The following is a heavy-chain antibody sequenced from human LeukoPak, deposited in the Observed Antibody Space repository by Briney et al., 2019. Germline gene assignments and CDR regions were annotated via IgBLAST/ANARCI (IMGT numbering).Heavy chain of an antibody. CDR2: ISLDGKNE. D-gene: IGHD6-19*01. J-gene: IGHJ4*02. V-gene: IGHV3-30*04. CDR1: GLSFITKA. CDR3: AAHLGSGWHLDY. Sequence: GGSLRLSCVASGLSFITKAMHWVRQAPGEGLEWMSYISLDGKNESYADSVRGRFTISRDNSRNTVYLQMNSLRPEDTAVYYCAAHLGSGWHLDYWGQGIRVTVSP.